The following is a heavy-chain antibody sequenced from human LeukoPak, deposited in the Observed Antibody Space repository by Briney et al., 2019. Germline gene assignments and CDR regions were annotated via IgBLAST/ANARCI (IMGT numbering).Heavy chain of an antibody. Sequence: PSETLSLTCTVSGGSLSSSSYYWGWIRQPPGKGLEWIGSIYYSGSPYYNPSLKSRVTISVATSKNQFSLKLSSVTAADTAVYYCARDAATIDFYAFDIWGQGTMVTVSS. D-gene: IGHD1-26*01. CDR3: ARDAATIDFYAFDI. CDR1: GGSLSSSSYY. J-gene: IGHJ3*02. CDR2: IYYSGSP. V-gene: IGHV4-39*07.